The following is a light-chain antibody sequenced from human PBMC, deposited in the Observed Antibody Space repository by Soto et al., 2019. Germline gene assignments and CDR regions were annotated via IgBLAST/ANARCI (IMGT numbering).Light chain of an antibody. CDR2: EAS. CDR3: QQSRSKSWT. J-gene: IGKJ1*01. V-gene: IGKV1-5*01. Sequence: DIQMTQSPSTLSASVGDRVTITCRASQGIGRWMAWYQQKPGRAPKLLIHEASILEGGVPSGFSGSGSATEFPLNISCLQPSDFATYYCQQSRSKSWTFGQGTRGEIK. CDR1: QGIGRW.